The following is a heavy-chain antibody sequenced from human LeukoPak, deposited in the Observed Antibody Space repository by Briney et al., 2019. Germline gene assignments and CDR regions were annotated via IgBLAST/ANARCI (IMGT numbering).Heavy chain of an antibody. Sequence: QPGGSLRLSCAASGFTFSSYWMHWVRQAPGKGLVWVSRINSDGSSITYADSVKGRFTISRDNAKNTLYLQVNSLRVEDTAVYYCASEGRVSGYDFDCWGQGTLVTVSS. V-gene: IGHV3-74*03. J-gene: IGHJ4*02. CDR3: ASEGRVSGYDFDC. D-gene: IGHD5-12*01. CDR1: GFTFSSYW. CDR2: INSDGSSI.